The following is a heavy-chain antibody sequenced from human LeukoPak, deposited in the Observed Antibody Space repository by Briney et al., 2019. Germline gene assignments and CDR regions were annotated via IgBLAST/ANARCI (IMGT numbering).Heavy chain of an antibody. D-gene: IGHD4-23*01. V-gene: IGHV3-30*18. CDR3: AKDIFPNYGGNSHFDY. Sequence: PGRSLRLCCAASGFTFSSYGMHWVRQAPGKGLEWVAVISYDGSNKYYADSVKGRFTISRDNSKNTLYLQMNSLRAEDTAVYYCAKDIFPNYGGNSHFDYWGQGTLVTVSS. J-gene: IGHJ4*02. CDR2: ISYDGSNK. CDR1: GFTFSSYG.